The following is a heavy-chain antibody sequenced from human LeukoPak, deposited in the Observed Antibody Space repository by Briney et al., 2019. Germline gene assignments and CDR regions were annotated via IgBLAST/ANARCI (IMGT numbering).Heavy chain of an antibody. V-gene: IGHV1-18*01. Sequence: ASVKVSCKASGGTFSSYAISWVRQAPGQGLEWMGWISTYNDNTNYAQKFQGRVTMTTDTSTSTAYMELRSLRSDDTAVYYCARHIVGAFDFDYWGQGTLVTVSS. CDR2: ISTYNDNT. CDR1: GGTFSSYA. J-gene: IGHJ4*02. D-gene: IGHD1-26*01. CDR3: ARHIVGAFDFDY.